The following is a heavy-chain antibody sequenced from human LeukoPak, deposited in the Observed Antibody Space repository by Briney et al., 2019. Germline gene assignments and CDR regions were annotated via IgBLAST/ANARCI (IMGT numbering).Heavy chain of an antibody. J-gene: IGHJ6*03. D-gene: IGHD6-13*01. CDR2: INPGGGST. Sequence: ASVKVSCKASGYTFTSYYIHWVRQAPGQGLEWMGIINPGGGSTTYAQSFQGRVAMTRDTSTSTVYMELISLRSEDTAVYYCARDGPGYTSRSTDYMDVWGKGTTVTVSS. CDR3: ARDGPGYTSRSTDYMDV. CDR1: GYTFTSYY. V-gene: IGHV1-46*01.